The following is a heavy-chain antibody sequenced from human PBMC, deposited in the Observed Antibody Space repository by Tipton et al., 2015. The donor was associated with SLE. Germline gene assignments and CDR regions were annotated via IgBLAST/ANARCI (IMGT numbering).Heavy chain of an antibody. CDR3: ARGVLISGTTRYLDF. CDR1: GFTFSSYS. Sequence: RSLRLSCVASGFTFSSYSMNWVRQAPGKGLEWLAIVSYDGDTKFYADSVKGRFTISRDNSKNTLYLQMNSLRAEDTAMYSCARGVLISGTTRYLDFWGQGTLVTVSS. J-gene: IGHJ4*02. CDR2: VSYDGDTK. D-gene: IGHD1-7*01. V-gene: IGHV3-30*04.